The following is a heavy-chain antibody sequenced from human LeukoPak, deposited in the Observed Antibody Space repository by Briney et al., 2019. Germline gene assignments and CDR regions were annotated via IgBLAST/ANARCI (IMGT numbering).Heavy chain of an antibody. CDR2: ISDTGTS. CDR3: ARTRTYLDY. J-gene: IGHJ4*02. V-gene: IGHV4-59*01. D-gene: IGHD1-7*01. CDR1: GGSISGYY. Sequence: SETLSLTCIVSGGSISGYYWSWIRQHPGRGLEWIGYISDTGTSIYNPSLKNRLSMLVDTSKNHFYLNLTSVTAADTAIYYCARTRTYLDYWGQGALVTVSS.